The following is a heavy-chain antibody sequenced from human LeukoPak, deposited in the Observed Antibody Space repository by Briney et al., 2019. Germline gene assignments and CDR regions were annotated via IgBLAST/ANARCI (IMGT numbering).Heavy chain of an antibody. D-gene: IGHD4-17*01. CDR2: INHSGST. V-gene: IGHV4-34*01. Sequence: SETLSLTCADYGGSFSGYYWSWIRQPPGKGLEWIGEINHSGSTNYNPSLKSRVTISVDTSKNQFSLKLSSVTAADTAVYYCATNRDHDYGDNRAYYFDYWGQGTLVTVSS. CDR3: ATNRDHDYGDNRAYYFDY. J-gene: IGHJ4*02. CDR1: GGSFSGYY.